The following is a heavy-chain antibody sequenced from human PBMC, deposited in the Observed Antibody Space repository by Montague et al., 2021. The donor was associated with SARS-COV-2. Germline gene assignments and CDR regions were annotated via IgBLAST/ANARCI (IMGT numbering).Heavy chain of an antibody. Sequence: SETLSLTCAVYGGSFSGYYWSWIRQPPGKGLGWIGEINHSGSTNYNPSLKSRVTISVDTSKNQFSLKLSSGTAADTAVYYCARSGWEQRVRARYYYYYGMDVWGQGTTVTVSS. CDR1: GGSFSGYY. D-gene: IGHD6-6*01. J-gene: IGHJ6*02. CDR3: ARSGWEQRVRARYYYYYGMDV. CDR2: INHSGST. V-gene: IGHV4-34*01.